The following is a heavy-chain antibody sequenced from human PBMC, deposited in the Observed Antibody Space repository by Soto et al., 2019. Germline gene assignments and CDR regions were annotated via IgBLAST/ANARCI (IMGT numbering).Heavy chain of an antibody. D-gene: IGHD2-15*01. V-gene: IGHV3-23*01. Sequence: EVQLLESGGGLVQPGGSLRLSCAASGFTFNIYAMSWVRQAPGKGLEWVSAISGSGGSTYYADSVKGRFTISRDNSNNTLYLQMNSLRAEDTAVYYCAKCVVVAATPGFWFDTCGQGTLLTVSS. CDR3: AKCVVVAATPGFWFDT. J-gene: IGHJ5*02. CDR2: ISGSGGST. CDR1: GFTFNIYA.